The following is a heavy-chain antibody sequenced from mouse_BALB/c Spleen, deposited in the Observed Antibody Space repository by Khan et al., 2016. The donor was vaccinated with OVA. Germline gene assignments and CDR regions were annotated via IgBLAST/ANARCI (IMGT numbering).Heavy chain of an antibody. CDR3: ARIYEGDFDY. Sequence: EVQLVESGPGLVKPSQSLSLTCTVTGYSITTDYAWNWIRQFPGSKLEWMGHISYSGNTKYNPSLKSRISITRDTSKNQFFLQLKSVTTEDTARYYCARIYEGDFDYWGQGTTLTVSS. J-gene: IGHJ2*01. D-gene: IGHD1-1*01. CDR2: ISYSGNT. V-gene: IGHV3-2*02. CDR1: GYSITTDYA.